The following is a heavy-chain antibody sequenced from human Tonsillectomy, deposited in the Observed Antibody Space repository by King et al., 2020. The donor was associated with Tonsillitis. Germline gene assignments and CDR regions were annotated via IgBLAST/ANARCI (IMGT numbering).Heavy chain of an antibody. Sequence: VQLQESGPGLVKPSETLSLTCTVSGGSISSYYWSWIRQPPGKGLEWIVYIYYSGRTNYNPSLKSRVTISVDTSMNQFSLKLSSVTAAATAVYYCARGLVRDSRIYYFDYWGQGTLVTVSS. V-gene: IGHV4-59*01. D-gene: IGHD6-6*01. CDR3: ARGLVRDSRIYYFDY. J-gene: IGHJ4*02. CDR2: IYYSGRT. CDR1: GGSISSYY.